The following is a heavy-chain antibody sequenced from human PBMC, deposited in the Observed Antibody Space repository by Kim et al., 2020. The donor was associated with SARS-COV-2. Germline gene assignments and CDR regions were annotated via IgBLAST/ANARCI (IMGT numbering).Heavy chain of an antibody. CDR2: ISSGSGYT. J-gene: IGHJ5*02. Sequence: GGSLRLSCAASGFTFSDYYMSWIRQSPGKGLECISYISSGSGYTNYADSVKGRFTISRDDAKNSLYLQMNSLRAEDTGVYYCARXPRLVVVGMGWFDPWGQGXPVTVSS. CDR1: GFTFSDYY. D-gene: IGHD2-15*01. V-gene: IGHV3-11*05. CDR3: ARXPRLVVVGMGWFDP.